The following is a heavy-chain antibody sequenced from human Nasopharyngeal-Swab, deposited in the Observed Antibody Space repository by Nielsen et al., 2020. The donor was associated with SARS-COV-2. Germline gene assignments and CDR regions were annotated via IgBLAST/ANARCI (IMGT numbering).Heavy chain of an antibody. V-gene: IGHV3-33*01. CDR3: ARPPGGSYYFDY. CDR1: GFTFSSYG. CDR2: IWYDGSNK. Sequence: GESLKISCAASGFTFSSYGMHWVRQAPGKGLEWVAVIWYDGSNKYYADSVKGRFTISRDNSKNTLYLQMNSLRAEDTAVYYCARPPGGSYYFDYWGQGTLVTVSS. D-gene: IGHD1-26*01. J-gene: IGHJ4*02.